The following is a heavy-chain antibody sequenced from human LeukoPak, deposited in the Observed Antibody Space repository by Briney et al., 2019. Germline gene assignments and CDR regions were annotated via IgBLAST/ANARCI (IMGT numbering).Heavy chain of an antibody. CDR1: GFTFRTYA. D-gene: IGHD3-9*01. CDR3: AKGPGLNWFYP. Sequence: GRSLRLSCVASGFTFRTYAMSWVRQAPGKGLEWVSGISSGGSTYYADSVKGRFTISRDSSKNTLYLQMNSLRAEDTDVYYCAKGPGLNWFYPWGQGTLVTVSS. J-gene: IGHJ5*02. V-gene: IGHV3-23*01. CDR2: ISSGGST.